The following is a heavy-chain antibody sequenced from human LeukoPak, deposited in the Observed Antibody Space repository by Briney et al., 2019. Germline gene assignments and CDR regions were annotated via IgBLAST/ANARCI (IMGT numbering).Heavy chain of an antibody. CDR3: ARTGHCSGGSCYSSDY. Sequence: SETLSLTCAVYGGSFSGYYWSWIRQPPGKGLEWIGEINHSGSTNYNPSLKSRVTISVDTSKNQFSLKLSSVTAADTAVYYCARTGHCSGGSCYSSDYWGPGTLVTVSS. V-gene: IGHV4-34*01. CDR2: INHSGST. D-gene: IGHD2-15*01. J-gene: IGHJ4*02. CDR1: GGSFSGYY.